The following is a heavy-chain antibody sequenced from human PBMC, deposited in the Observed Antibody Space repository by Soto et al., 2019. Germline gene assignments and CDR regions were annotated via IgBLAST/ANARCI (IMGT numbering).Heavy chain of an antibody. J-gene: IGHJ6*02. CDR1: GGTFSSYA. CDR2: IIPIFGTA. D-gene: IGHD1-26*01. V-gene: IGHV1-69*06. Sequence: SVKVSCKASGGTFSSYAISWVRQAPGQGLEWMGGIIPIFGTANYAQKFQGRVTITADKSTSTAYMELSSLRSEDTAVYYCASGSGSHEHYYYYGMDVWGQGTTVTVSS. CDR3: ASGSGSHEHYYYYGMDV.